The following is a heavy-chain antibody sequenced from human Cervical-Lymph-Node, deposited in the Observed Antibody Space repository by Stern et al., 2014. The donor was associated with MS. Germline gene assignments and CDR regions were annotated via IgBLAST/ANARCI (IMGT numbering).Heavy chain of an antibody. V-gene: IGHV4-30-4*01. Sequence: QVQLQESGPGLVKPSQTLSLTCTVSGGSISSGDYYWSWIRQPPGKGLEGLGYIYYSGSTYHNPSLKSRVTISVDTSKNQFSLSLRSVTAADTAVYYCARGELIINDAFDIWGQGTMVTVSS. CDR2: IYYSGST. D-gene: IGHD3-9*01. CDR3: ARGELIINDAFDI. J-gene: IGHJ3*02. CDR1: GGSISSGDYY.